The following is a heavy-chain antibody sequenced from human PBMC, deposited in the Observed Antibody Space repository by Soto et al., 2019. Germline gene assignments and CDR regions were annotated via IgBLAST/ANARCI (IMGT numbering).Heavy chain of an antibody. V-gene: IGHV4-59*01. CDR3: ARIFWRWFDP. J-gene: IGHJ5*02. CDR2: IYYSGST. D-gene: IGHD3-9*01. Sequence: SETLSLTCTVSGGSISSYYWSWIRQPPGKGLEWIGYIYYSGSTNYNPSLKSRATISVDTSKNQFSLKLSSVTTADTAVYYCARIFWRWFDPWGQGTLVTVSS. CDR1: GGSISSYY.